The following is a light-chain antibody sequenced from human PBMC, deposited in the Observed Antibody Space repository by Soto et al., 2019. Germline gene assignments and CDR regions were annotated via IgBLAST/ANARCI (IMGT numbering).Light chain of an antibody. V-gene: IGKV3-20*01. J-gene: IGKJ3*01. CDR1: KSVSSSY. CDR3: QQYGCSWIFA. CDR2: GAS. Sequence: EIVLTQSPGTLSLSPGERATLSCRASKSVSSSYLAWYQQKPGQAPRLLSYGASSSDTGIPDRFSGSGSGTDFTLTISRLETEDFAVYYYQQYGCSWIFAFCPGTKVYIK.